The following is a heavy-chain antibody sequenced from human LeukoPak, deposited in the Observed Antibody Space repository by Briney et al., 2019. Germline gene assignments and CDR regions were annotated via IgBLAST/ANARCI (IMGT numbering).Heavy chain of an antibody. CDR2: IIPIFGTA. CDR3: ARVLNRRYYFDY. CDR1: GYTLTELS. J-gene: IGHJ4*02. V-gene: IGHV1-69*06. Sequence: GASVKVSCMVSGYTLTELSMHWVRQAPGKGLEWMGGIIPIFGTANYAQKFQGRVTITADKSTSTAYMELSSLRSEDTAVYYCARVLNRRYYFDYWGQGTLVTVSS. D-gene: IGHD3-16*02.